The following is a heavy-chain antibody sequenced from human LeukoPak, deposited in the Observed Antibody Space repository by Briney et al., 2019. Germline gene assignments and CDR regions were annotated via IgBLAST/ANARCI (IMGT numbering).Heavy chain of an antibody. Sequence: GGSLRLSCAASGFTFSGYAMSWVRQAPGKGLEWVSVISGSGDNTYYADSVKGRFTISRDNSKNTLYLQMNSLRAEDTAVYYCAKDPYRVVVATGNYLDPWGQGTLVTVSS. CDR1: GFTFSGYA. D-gene: IGHD2-15*01. CDR2: ISGSGDNT. J-gene: IGHJ5*02. CDR3: AKDPYRVVVATGNYLDP. V-gene: IGHV3-23*01.